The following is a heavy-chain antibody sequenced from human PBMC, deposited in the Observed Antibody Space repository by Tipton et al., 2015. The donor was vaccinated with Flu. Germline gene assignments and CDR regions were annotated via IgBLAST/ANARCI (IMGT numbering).Heavy chain of an antibody. V-gene: IGHV4-59*02. Sequence: TLSLTCTVSGGFVSSYFWTWIRQAPGKGLEWIGYVHYSGSSNYSPSLKSRVTISVDTSKNQFSLKLSSVTAADTAVYYCARLSSNWYHQLDNWGQGTLVTVSS. CDR2: VHYSGSS. CDR1: GGFVSSYF. D-gene: IGHD6-13*01. J-gene: IGHJ4*02. CDR3: ARLSSNWYHQLDN.